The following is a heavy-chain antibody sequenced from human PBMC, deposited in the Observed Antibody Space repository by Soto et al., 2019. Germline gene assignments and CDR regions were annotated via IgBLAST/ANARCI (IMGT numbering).Heavy chain of an antibody. CDR1: GFTFSKYA. CDR2: ITGGGGDT. D-gene: IGHD3-22*01. CDR3: AKGSADSRPYYFDY. J-gene: IGHJ4*02. V-gene: IGHV3-23*01. Sequence: EAQLLESGGGLVQPGGSLRLSCAASGFTFSKYAMSWVRQAPAKGLEWFSAITGGGGDTYYADSVQGRFTISRDNSNNMLYLQMNSLRADDTAVYYCAKGSADSRPYYFDYWGQGTLVTVSS.